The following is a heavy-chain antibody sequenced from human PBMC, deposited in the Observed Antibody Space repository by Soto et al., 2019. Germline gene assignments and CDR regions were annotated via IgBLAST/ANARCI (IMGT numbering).Heavy chain of an antibody. Sequence: QITLKESGPTLVKPTQPLTLTCTFSGFSLSTSGVGVGWIRQPPGKALEWLALIYWDDDKRYSPSLKSRLTITKDTYKHQVVLTMTNMDPVDTATYYCAHRRAAVAGVVGAFDYWGQGTLVTVSS. CDR1: GFSLSTSGVG. V-gene: IGHV2-5*02. J-gene: IGHJ4*02. D-gene: IGHD6-19*01. CDR3: AHRRAAVAGVVGAFDY. CDR2: IYWDDDK.